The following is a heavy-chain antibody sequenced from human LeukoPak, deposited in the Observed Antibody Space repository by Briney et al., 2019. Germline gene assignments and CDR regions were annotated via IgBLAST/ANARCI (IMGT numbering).Heavy chain of an antibody. CDR1: GFTFSSYG. Sequence: GRSLRLSCAASGFTFSSYGMHWVRQAPGKGLEWVAVIWYDGSDKYYTDSVKGRFTISRDNSKNTLYLQMNSLRAEDAAIYYCARAGDAFDIWGQGTMVTVSS. CDR3: ARAGDAFDI. V-gene: IGHV3-33*01. J-gene: IGHJ3*02. CDR2: IWYDGSDK.